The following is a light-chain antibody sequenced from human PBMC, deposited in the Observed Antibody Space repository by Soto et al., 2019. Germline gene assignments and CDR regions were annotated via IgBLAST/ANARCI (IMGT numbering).Light chain of an antibody. CDR1: SSNIGSNY. CDR3: ASWDDSLTGLVV. Sequence: QSVLTQPPSASGTPGQRVTISCSGSSSNIGSNYVYWYQQFPGTAPKLLIYTNNQRPSGAPDRFSGSKSGTSASLAISGLRSEDEAEYYCASWDDSLTGLVVFGGGTKLTVL. V-gene: IGLV1-47*01. J-gene: IGLJ2*01. CDR2: TNN.